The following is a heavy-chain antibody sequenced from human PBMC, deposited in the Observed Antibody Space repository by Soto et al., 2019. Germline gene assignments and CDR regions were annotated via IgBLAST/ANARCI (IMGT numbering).Heavy chain of an antibody. D-gene: IGHD6-13*01. CDR1: GFTVSSSY. J-gene: IGHJ4*02. Sequence: EVQLVETGGGLIQPGGSLRLSCAASGFTVSSSYMSCVRQASGKWLEWGSVIFGGGSTYYADSVRGRFTSSRKNSKTTLYLQMNSLRAEDTAMYYCTRDLPGYASSWPREWGQGTLVTVSS. CDR3: TRDLPGYASSWPRE. CDR2: IFGGGST. V-gene: IGHV3-53*02.